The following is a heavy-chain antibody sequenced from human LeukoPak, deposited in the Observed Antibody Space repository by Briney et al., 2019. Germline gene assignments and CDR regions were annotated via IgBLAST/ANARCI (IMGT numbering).Heavy chain of an antibody. D-gene: IGHD3-22*01. CDR2: IYSGGST. Sequence: GGSLRLSCAASGLTVSSNYMSWVRQAPGKGLEWVSVIYSGGSTYYADSVKGRFIISRDISKNTLYLQMNSLRAEDTAVYYCARDWYFDRSGYYYSTPWGQGTLVTVSS. CDR1: GLTVSSNY. J-gene: IGHJ5*02. V-gene: IGHV3-66*01. CDR3: ARDWYFDRSGYYYSTP.